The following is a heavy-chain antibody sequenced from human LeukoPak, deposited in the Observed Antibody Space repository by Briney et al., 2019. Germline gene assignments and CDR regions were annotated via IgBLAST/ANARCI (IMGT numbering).Heavy chain of an antibody. J-gene: IGHJ4*02. CDR3: ARGLGITMVRGPELDY. CDR2: INHSGST. Sequence: NPSETLSLTCAVYGGSFSGYYWSWIRQPPGKGLEWIGEINHSGSTNYNPSLKSRVTISVDTSENQFSLKLSSVTAADTAVYYCARGLGITMVRGPELDYWGQGTLVTVSS. CDR1: GGSFSGYY. V-gene: IGHV4-34*01. D-gene: IGHD3-10*01.